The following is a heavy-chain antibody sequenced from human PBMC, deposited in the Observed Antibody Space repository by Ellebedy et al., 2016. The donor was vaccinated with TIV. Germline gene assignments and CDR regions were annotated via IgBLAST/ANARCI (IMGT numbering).Heavy chain of an antibody. D-gene: IGHD5-18*01. J-gene: IGHJ4*02. Sequence: MPSETLSLTCSVSGDSVSSHYWSWIRQPPGKGLEWIAYIFYRVSTNYNPSLKSRVTVSVDTSKNQFSLTLASVTAADTAVYYCARHFRYTYGHLIDWGPGILVTVAS. V-gene: IGHV4-59*08. CDR1: GDSVSSHY. CDR3: ARHFRYTYGHLID. CDR2: IFYRVST.